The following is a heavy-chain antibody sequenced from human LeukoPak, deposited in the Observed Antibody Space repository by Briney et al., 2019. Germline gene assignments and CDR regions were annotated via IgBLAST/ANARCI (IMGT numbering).Heavy chain of an antibody. D-gene: IGHD5-24*01. V-gene: IGHV1-8*01. J-gene: IGHJ4*02. Sequence: ASVKVSCKASRYTFTSYDISWVRQATGQGLELLGWMNPNSGNTGYAQKFQGRVTMTRNTSISTAYMELSSLRSEDTAIYYCARAELRWLQKDLGDYWGQGTPVTVSS. CDR1: RYTFTSYD. CDR3: ARAELRWLQKDLGDY. CDR2: MNPNSGNT.